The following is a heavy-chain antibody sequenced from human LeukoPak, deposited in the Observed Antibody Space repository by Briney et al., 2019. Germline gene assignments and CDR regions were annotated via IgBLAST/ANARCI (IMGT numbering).Heavy chain of an antibody. CDR1: GGTFSSYA. D-gene: IGHD3-3*01. CDR3: ARDDGFWSGLDFDY. J-gene: IGHJ4*02. V-gene: IGHV1-69*01. CDR2: IIPIFGTA. Sequence: GASVKVSCKASGGTFSSYAISWVRQAPGQGLEWMGGIIPIFGTANYAQKFQGRVTITADESTSTAYMELSSLRSEDTAVYYCARDDGFWSGLDFDYWGQGTLVTVSS.